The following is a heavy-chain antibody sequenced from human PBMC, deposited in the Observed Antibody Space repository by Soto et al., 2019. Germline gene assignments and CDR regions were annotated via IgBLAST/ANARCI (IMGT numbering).Heavy chain of an antibody. J-gene: IGHJ6*03. Sequence: EVQLVESGGGLVKPGGSLRLSCAASGFTFSSYSMNWVRQAPGKGLEWVSSISSSSSYINYADSLQGRFTISRDNGRNSLYLQMNSLRAEDTAVYYCARGLEWPNYMVVWGKGTTVTVSS. CDR1: GFTFSSYS. V-gene: IGHV3-21*01. D-gene: IGHD3-3*01. CDR2: ISSSSSYI. CDR3: ARGLEWPNYMVV.